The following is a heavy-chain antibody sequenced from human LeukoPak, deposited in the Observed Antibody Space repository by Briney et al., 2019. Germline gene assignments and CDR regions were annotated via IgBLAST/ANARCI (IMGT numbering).Heavy chain of an antibody. Sequence: PGGSLRLSCAASGFTFSDYYMSWIRQAPGKXLXXXXXISSSSSYTNYADSXKGRFXISRDNAKNSLYLQMNSLRAEDTAVYYCARGYCSGGSCHFDYWGQGTLVTVSS. D-gene: IGHD2-15*01. CDR1: GFTFSDYY. J-gene: IGHJ4*02. CDR2: ISSSSSYT. CDR3: ARGYCSGGSCHFDY. V-gene: IGHV3-11*06.